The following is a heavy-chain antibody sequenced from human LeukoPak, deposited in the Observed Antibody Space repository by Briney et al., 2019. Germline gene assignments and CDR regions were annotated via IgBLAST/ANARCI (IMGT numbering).Heavy chain of an antibody. CDR3: ARVPLAARGAVYFYYMDV. Sequence: SETLCLTCTVSGGSISSYYWSWIRQPPGKGLEWIGYIYYSGSTNYNPSLKSRVTISIDTSKNQFSLKLSSVTAADTAVYYCARVPLAARGAVYFYYMDVWGKGTTVTVSS. D-gene: IGHD6-6*01. CDR2: IYYSGST. J-gene: IGHJ6*03. CDR1: GGSISSYY. V-gene: IGHV4-59*01.